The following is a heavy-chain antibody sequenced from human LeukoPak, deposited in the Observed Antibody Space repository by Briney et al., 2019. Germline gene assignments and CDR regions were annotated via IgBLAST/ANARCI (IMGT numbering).Heavy chain of an antibody. CDR3: ARVPDLLWFGELSGNDAFDI. J-gene: IGHJ3*02. CDR2: ISAYNGNT. CDR1: GYTFTSYG. Sequence: ASVKVSCKASGYTFTSYGISWVRQAPGQGLEWMGWISAYNGNTNYAQKFQGRVTMTTDTSTSTAYMELRSLRSDDTAVYYCARVPDLLWFGELSGNDAFDIWGKGQWSPSLQ. D-gene: IGHD3-10*01. V-gene: IGHV1-18*01.